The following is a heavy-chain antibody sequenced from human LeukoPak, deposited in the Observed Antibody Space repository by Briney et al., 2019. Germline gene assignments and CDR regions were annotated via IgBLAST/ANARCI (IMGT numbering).Heavy chain of an antibody. V-gene: IGHV1-8*01. CDR2: MNSNSGDS. Sequence: ASVRVSCKASGFTFTSYDINWLRQATGQGLEWTGWMNSNSGDSGYVQKFQGRVTMTRNTTTTTAYLELSSLTSDDTAVYYCARVWATRDGFDIWGQGTMVTVSS. CDR3: ARVWATRDGFDI. CDR1: GFTFTSYD. D-gene: IGHD5-24*01. J-gene: IGHJ3*02.